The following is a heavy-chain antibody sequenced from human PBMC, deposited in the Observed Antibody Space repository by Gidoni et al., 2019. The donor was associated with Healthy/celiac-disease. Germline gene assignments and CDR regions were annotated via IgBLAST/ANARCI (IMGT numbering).Heavy chain of an antibody. CDR3: GKDRYLVRPAASVRFGAFDI. Sequence: LEYVSAISRNGGSTYYADSVKGRFTITRDNSKNTLYLQKSRLRAEDTVGDYCGKDRYLVRPAASVRFGAFDIWGQGTMVTVSS. CDR2: ISRNGGST. J-gene: IGHJ3*02. V-gene: IGHV3-64D*06. D-gene: IGHD2-2*01.